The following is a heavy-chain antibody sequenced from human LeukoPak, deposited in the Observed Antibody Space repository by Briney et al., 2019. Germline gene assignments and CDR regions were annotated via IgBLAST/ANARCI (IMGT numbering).Heavy chain of an antibody. D-gene: IGHD3-3*01. Sequence: PGGSLRLSCAASGFTFSSYWMTWVRQAPGKGLEWVANTKQDGSEKYYVDSVKGRFTISRDNSKNTLYLQMNSLRAEGTAVYYCAKDLRYYDFWSGLADYWGQGTLVTVSS. J-gene: IGHJ4*02. CDR1: GFTFSSYW. CDR3: AKDLRYYDFWSGLADY. CDR2: TKQDGSEK. V-gene: IGHV3-7*01.